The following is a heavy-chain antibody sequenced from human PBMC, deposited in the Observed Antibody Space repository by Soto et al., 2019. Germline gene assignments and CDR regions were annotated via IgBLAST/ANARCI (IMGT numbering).Heavy chain of an antibody. CDR2: IYYSGST. CDR3: ARQEDGYYYYYGMDV. J-gene: IGHJ6*02. Sequence: SETLSLTCTVSGGSISSTTYYWAWIRQPPGKGLEWIGTIYYSGSTYYNPSLKSRVTISVDTSKNQFSLKLSAVTAADTAVYYCARQEDGYYYYYGMDVWGQGTTVTVSS. CDR1: GGSISSTTYY. V-gene: IGHV4-39*01.